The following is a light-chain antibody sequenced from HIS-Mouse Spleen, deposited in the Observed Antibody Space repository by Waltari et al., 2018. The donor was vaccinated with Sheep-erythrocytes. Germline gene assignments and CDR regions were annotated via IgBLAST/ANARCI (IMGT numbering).Light chain of an antibody. CDR1: SSDVGSYKL. CDR3: CSYAGSSTPWV. Sequence: QSALTQPASVSGSPGQSLTISCTGTSSDVGSYKLVPWYQQHPGKAPKLMIYEGSKRPSGVSNRFSGSKSGNTASLTISGLQAEDEADYYCCSYAGSSTPWVFGGGTKLTVL. J-gene: IGLJ3*02. CDR2: EGS. V-gene: IGLV2-23*01.